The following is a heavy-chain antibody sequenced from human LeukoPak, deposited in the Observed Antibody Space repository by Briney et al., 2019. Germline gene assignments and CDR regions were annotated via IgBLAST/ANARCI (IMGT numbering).Heavy chain of an antibody. CDR2: ISSNGGST. D-gene: IGHD2-8*01. Sequence: PGGSLRLSCAASGFTFSSYAMHWVRQAPGKGLEYVSAISSNGGSTYYANSVKGRFTISRDNSKNTLYLQMGSLRAEDMAVYYCARGGLMVYAAAFDPWGQGTLVTVSS. CDR3: ARGGLMVYAAAFDP. CDR1: GFTFSSYA. V-gene: IGHV3-64*01. J-gene: IGHJ5*02.